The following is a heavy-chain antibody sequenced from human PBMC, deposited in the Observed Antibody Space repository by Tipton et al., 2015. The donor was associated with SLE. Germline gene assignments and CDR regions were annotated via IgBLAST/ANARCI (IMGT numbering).Heavy chain of an antibody. CDR3: ARVIPLGYCSSTSCYIGAFDN. J-gene: IGHJ3*02. CDR1: GGSISSYY. V-gene: IGHV4-59*01. Sequence: VKPSETLSLTCTVSGGSISSYYWSWIRQPPGKGLGWIGYIYYSGSTNYNPSLKSRVTISVDTSKNEFSLKLSSVTAADTAVYYCARVIPLGYCSSTSCYIGAFDNWGQGTMVTVSS. D-gene: IGHD2-2*02. CDR2: IYYSGST.